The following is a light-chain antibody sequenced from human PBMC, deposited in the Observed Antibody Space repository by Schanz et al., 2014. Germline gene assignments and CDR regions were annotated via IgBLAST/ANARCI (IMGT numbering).Light chain of an antibody. J-gene: IGLJ3*02. CDR1: SSDVGGYNY. Sequence: QSALTQPASVSGSPGQSITISCTGTSSDVGGYNYVSWYQQYPGRAPKLMIYEVSKRPSGVPDRFSGSKSGNTASLAISGLLSEDDADYYCAAWDDSLNGPVFGGGTKLTVL. CDR3: AAWDDSLNGPV. CDR2: EVS. V-gene: IGLV2-14*01.